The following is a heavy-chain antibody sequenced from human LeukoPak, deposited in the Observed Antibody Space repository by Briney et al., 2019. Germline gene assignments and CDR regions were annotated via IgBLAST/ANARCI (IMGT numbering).Heavy chain of an antibody. Sequence: GGPLRLSCAASGFTFSSYAMSWVRQAPGKGLEWVSAVNGRGTSTFYADSVKGRFTISRDNSKNTLYLQMNSLRAEDTAIYYCAKDLQIYSDFDSWGQGTLVTVSS. CDR2: VNGRGTST. V-gene: IGHV3-23*01. J-gene: IGHJ4*02. D-gene: IGHD6-13*01. CDR3: AKDLQIYSDFDS. CDR1: GFTFSSYA.